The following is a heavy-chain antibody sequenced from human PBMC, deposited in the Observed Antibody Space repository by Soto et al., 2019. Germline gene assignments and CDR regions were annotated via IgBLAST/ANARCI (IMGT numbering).Heavy chain of an antibody. CDR2: IYYSGST. V-gene: IGHV4-59*08. D-gene: IGHD2-2*01. CDR1: GGSISSYY. J-gene: IGHJ4*02. Sequence: PSETLSLTCTVSGGSISSYYWSWIRQPPGKGLEWIGYIYYSGSTNYNPSLKSRVTISVDTSKNQFSLKLSSVTAADTAVYYCARHSPSAYYFDYWGQGTLVTVSS. CDR3: ARHSPSAYYFDY.